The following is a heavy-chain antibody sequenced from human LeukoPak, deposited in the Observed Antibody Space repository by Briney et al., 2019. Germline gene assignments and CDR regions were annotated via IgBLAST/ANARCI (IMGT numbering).Heavy chain of an antibody. V-gene: IGHV5-51*01. Sequence: GESLKISCKGSGYSFTSYRIGWVRQMPGKGLEWMGTIYPGDSDTRYSPSFQGQVTISADKSISTAYLQWSSLKASDTAMYYCARQKTYYYGSDAFDIWGQGTMVTVSS. D-gene: IGHD3-10*01. CDR1: GYSFTSYR. J-gene: IGHJ3*02. CDR2: IYPGDSDT. CDR3: ARQKTYYYGSDAFDI.